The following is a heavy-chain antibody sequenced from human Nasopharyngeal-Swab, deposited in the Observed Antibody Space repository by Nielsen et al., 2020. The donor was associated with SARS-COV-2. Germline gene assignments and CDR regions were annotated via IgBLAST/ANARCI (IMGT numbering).Heavy chain of an antibody. V-gene: IGHV3-23*01. CDR3: ARDNFGSSS. D-gene: IGHD6-13*01. Sequence: GESLKISCLASGFTFNNNAMTWVRQAPGKGLEWVSTVSGSGKITYYADSVKGRFTISRDNSKNTLYLQMNSLRAEDTAVYYCARDNFGSSSWGQGTLVTVSS. CDR2: VSGSGKIT. J-gene: IGHJ5*02. CDR1: GFTFNNNA.